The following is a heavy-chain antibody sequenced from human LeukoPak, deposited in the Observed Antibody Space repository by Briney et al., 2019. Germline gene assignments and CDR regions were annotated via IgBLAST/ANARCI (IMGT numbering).Heavy chain of an antibody. CDR3: ARTGDYDFWSGYYFYYYYYMDV. CDR2: IRYDGSNK. Sequence: GGSLRLSCAASGFTFSSYGMHWVRQAPGKGLEWVAFIRYDGSNKYYADSVKGRFTISRDNSKNTLYLQMNSLRAEDTAVYYCARTGDYDFWSGYYFYYYYYMDVWGKGTTVTISS. D-gene: IGHD3-3*01. V-gene: IGHV3-30*02. CDR1: GFTFSSYG. J-gene: IGHJ6*03.